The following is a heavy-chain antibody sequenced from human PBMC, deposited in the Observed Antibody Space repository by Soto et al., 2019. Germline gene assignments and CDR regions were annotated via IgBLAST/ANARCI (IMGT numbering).Heavy chain of an antibody. CDR1: GGSISSGGYY. CDR3: ARDQGTSSSWYPAFDY. Sequence: SETLSLTCTVSGGSISSGGYYWSWIRQHPGKGLEWIGYIYYSGSTYYNPSLKSRVTRSVDTSKNQFSLKLSSVTAADTAVYYCARDQGTSSSWYPAFDYWGQGTLVTVSS. V-gene: IGHV4-31*03. D-gene: IGHD6-13*01. J-gene: IGHJ4*02. CDR2: IYYSGST.